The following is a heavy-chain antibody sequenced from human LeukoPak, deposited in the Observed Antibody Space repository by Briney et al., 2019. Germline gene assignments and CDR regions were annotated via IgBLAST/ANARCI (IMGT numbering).Heavy chain of an antibody. Sequence: SETLSLTCTVSGGSISSSSYYWSWIRQPAGKGLEWIGRIYTSGSTNYNPSLKSRVTISVDTSKNQFSLKLSSVTAADTAVYYCAGLLWFGELSEYFQHWGQGTLVTVSS. CDR1: GGSISSSSYY. CDR3: AGLLWFGELSEYFQH. V-gene: IGHV4-61*02. CDR2: IYTSGST. J-gene: IGHJ1*01. D-gene: IGHD3-10*01.